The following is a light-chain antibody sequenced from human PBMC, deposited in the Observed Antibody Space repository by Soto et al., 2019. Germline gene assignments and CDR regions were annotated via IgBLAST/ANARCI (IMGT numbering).Light chain of an antibody. V-gene: IGKV3-11*01. CDR3: QQRSNWPPIT. CDR2: DAS. J-gene: IGKJ5*01. Sequence: EIVLTQSPATLSLSAGERATLSCRASQSVSSYLAWYQQKPGQAPRLLLYDASNRATGIPARFSGSGSGTDLAPTISSLEPEDFAVYYCQQRSNWPPITFGQGTRLEIK. CDR1: QSVSSY.